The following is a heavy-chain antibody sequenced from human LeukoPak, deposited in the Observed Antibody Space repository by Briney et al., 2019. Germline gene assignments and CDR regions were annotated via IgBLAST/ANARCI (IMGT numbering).Heavy chain of an antibody. V-gene: IGHV1-18*01. CDR1: GYTFTSYG. CDR2: ISAYNGNT. D-gene: IGHD6-19*01. J-gene: IGHJ3*02. CDR3: ARDRKYSSNPNAFDI. Sequence: ASVKVSCKASGYTFTSYGISWVRQAPGQGLEWMGWISAYNGNTNYAQKLQGRVTMTTDTSTSTAYMELRSLRSDDTAVYYCARDRKYSSNPNAFDIWGQGTMVTVSS.